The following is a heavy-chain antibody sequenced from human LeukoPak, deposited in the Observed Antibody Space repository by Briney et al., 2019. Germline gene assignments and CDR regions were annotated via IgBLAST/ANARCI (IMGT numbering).Heavy chain of an antibody. CDR1: GYIFTSFG. CDR2: ISPYNNNT. D-gene: IGHD3-10*01. CDR3: ARDVGSGKYGLWFDP. V-gene: IGHV1-18*01. J-gene: IGHJ5*02. Sequence: SVKVSCKASGYIFTSFGITWVRQAPGQGLEWMGWISPYNNNTNHAQTFQGRVTMTTDTSTSTAYMELRNLRSDGTAVYYCARDVGSGKYGLWFDPWGQGTQVTVSS.